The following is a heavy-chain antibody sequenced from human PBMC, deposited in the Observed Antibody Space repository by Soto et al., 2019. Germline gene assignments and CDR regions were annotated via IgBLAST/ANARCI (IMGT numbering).Heavy chain of an antibody. Sequence: ASVKVSCKASGGTFSSYAISWVRQAPGQGLEWMGGIIPIFGTADYAQKFQGRVTITADKSTSTAYMELSSLRSEDTAVYYCARAQESDIVLMVYAIHYYYYGMDVWGQGTMVTVSS. CDR1: GGTFSSYA. CDR3: ARAQESDIVLMVYAIHYYYYGMDV. J-gene: IGHJ6*02. D-gene: IGHD2-8*01. CDR2: IIPIFGTA. V-gene: IGHV1-69*06.